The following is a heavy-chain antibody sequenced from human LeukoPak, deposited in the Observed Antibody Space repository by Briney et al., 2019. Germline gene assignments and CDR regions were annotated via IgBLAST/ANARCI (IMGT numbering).Heavy chain of an antibody. CDR2: IYSGGTT. CDR1: GFTVSNNY. CDR3: AREHCSSTSCYGYYYGMDV. J-gene: IGHJ6*02. V-gene: IGHV3-53*05. Sequence: GGSLRLSCAASGFTVSNNYMTWVRQAPGKGLEWVSVIYSGGTTYYADSVKGRFTISRDNSKNTLYLQMSSLRSEDTAVYYCAREHCSSTSCYGYYYGMDVWGQGTTVTVSS. D-gene: IGHD2-2*01.